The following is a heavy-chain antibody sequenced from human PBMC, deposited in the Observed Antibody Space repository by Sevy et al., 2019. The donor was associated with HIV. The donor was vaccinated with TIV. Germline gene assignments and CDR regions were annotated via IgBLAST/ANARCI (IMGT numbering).Heavy chain of an antibody. CDR1: GFTFDDYG. Sequence: GGCLRLSCAASGFTFDDYGMSWVRQAPGKGLEWVSGINWNGGSTGYADSVKDRFTISRDNAKNSLYLQMNSLRAEDTTLYYCARGTLRRGYSYGFYDYWGQGTLVTVSS. V-gene: IGHV3-20*04. J-gene: IGHJ4*02. D-gene: IGHD5-18*01. CDR2: INWNGGST. CDR3: ARGTLRRGYSYGFYDY.